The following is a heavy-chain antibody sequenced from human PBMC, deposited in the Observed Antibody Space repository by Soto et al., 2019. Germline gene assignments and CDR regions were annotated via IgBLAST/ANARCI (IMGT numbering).Heavy chain of an antibody. V-gene: IGHV4-30-2*01. Sequence: QLQLQESGSGLVKPSQTLSLTCAVSGGSIRSGRHSWSWIRQPPGKGLEWIGYIYHSGSTCYNPSLKSRVTISVDRSKNQFSLKLSSVTAADTAVYYCARGPPNTYWGQGTLVTVSS. J-gene: IGHJ4*02. CDR3: ARGPPNTY. D-gene: IGHD2-8*01. CDR2: IYHSGST. CDR1: GGSIRSGRHS.